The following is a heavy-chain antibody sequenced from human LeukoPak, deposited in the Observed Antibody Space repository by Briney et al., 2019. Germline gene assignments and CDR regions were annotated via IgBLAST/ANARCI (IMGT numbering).Heavy chain of an antibody. CDR1: GFTFSSYA. J-gene: IGHJ4*02. Sequence: GGSLRLSCAASGFTFSSYAMSWVRQAPGKGLEWVSAISGSGGSTTYADSVKGRFTISRDNSKNTLYLQMNSLRAEDTAVYYCATMVASPTYYYDSSGYEDYWGQGTLVTVSS. CDR2: ISGSGGST. D-gene: IGHD3-22*01. CDR3: ATMVASPTYYYDSSGYEDY. V-gene: IGHV3-23*01.